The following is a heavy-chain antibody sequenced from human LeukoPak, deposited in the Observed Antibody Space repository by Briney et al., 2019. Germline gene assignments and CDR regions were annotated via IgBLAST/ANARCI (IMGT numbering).Heavy chain of an antibody. Sequence: GGSLRLSCAASGFTFSDHYMDWVRQAPGKGLEWVGRTRNKANSYTTEYAASVKGRFTISRDDSKNSLYLQMNSLKTEDTAVYYCARARTVWGDYEYYFDYWGQGTLVTVSS. CDR3: ARARTVWGDYEYYFDY. V-gene: IGHV3-72*01. D-gene: IGHD4-17*01. CDR1: GFTFSDHY. J-gene: IGHJ4*02. CDR2: TRNKANSYTT.